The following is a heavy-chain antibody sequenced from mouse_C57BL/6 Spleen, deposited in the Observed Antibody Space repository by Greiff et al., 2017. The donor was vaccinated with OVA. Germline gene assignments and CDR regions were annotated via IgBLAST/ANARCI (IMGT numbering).Heavy chain of an antibody. V-gene: IGHV1-53*01. J-gene: IGHJ4*01. CDR3: ARRSSGCGYYAMDY. Sequence: VQLQQPGTELVKPGASVKLSCTASGYTFTSYWMHWVKQRPGQGLEWIGNINPGNGGTNYNEKFKSTATMTVDNSASTAYMQLSSLTTEDSAVYYCARRSSGCGYYAMDYWGQGTSVTVSS. CDR2: INPGNGGT. D-gene: IGHD3-2*02. CDR1: GYTFTSYW.